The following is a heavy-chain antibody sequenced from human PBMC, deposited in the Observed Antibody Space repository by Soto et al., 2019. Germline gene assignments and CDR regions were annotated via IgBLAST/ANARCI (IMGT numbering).Heavy chain of an antibody. V-gene: IGHV4-39*01. CDR2: VYYRGRS. CDR1: DGSVTNSSYY. J-gene: IGHJ4*02. D-gene: IGHD4-17*01. CDR3: VSQRTTVPTQAYFDY. Sequence: SETLSLTCTVSDGSVTNSSYYWGWIRQSPGKGLEWIGSVYYRGRSYSKSSVKSRVTISVDTSKNRFSLSLNSVTASDTAVYFCVSQRTTVPTQAYFDYWGPGALVTAPQ.